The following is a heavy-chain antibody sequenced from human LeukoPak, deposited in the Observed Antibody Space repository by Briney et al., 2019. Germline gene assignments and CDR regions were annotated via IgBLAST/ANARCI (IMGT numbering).Heavy chain of an antibody. Sequence: ASVKVSCKASGYTFTSYGISWVRQAPGQGLEWMGWISAYNGNTNYAQKLQGRVTMTTDTSTSTAYMELRSLRPDDTAVYYCAREHYDILTGYYGYWGQGTLVTVSS. CDR2: ISAYNGNT. D-gene: IGHD3-9*01. CDR1: GYTFTSYG. J-gene: IGHJ4*02. CDR3: AREHYDILTGYYGY. V-gene: IGHV1-18*01.